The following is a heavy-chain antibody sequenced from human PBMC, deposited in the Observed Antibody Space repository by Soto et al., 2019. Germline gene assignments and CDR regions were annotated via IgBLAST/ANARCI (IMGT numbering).Heavy chain of an antibody. V-gene: IGHV3-21*01. D-gene: IGHD6-13*01. J-gene: IGHJ4*02. CDR1: GFTFSGYS. CDR2: ISSSSYI. CDR3: ARGPYTSSWYGVDY. Sequence: GGSLRLSCAASGFTFSGYSMNWVRQAPGKGLEWVSSISSSSYIYYADSVKGRFTISRDNAKNSLYLQMNSLRAEDTAVYYCARGPYTSSWYGVDYWGQGTLVTVSS.